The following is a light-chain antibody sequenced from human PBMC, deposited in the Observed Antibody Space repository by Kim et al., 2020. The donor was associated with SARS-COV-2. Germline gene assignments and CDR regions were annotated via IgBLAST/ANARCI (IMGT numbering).Light chain of an antibody. CDR2: AAS. J-gene: IGKJ2*01. CDR1: QSISSY. V-gene: IGKV1-39*01. CDR3: QQSYSTPYT. Sequence: SACVGDRGTITCRASQSISSYLNWYQQKPGKATKLLIYAASSLQSGIPSRFSGSGSGTDFTLTISSLQPEDFATYYCQQSYSTPYTFGQGTKLEIK.